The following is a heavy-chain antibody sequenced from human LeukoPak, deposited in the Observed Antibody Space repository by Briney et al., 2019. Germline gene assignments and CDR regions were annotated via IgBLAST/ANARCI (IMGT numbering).Heavy chain of an antibody. J-gene: IGHJ4*02. CDR1: GGSFSGYY. Sequence: SGTLSLTCAVYGGSFSGYYWSWIRQPPGKGLEWIGEINHSGSTNYNPSLKSRVTISVDTSKNQFSLKLSSVTATDTAVYYCARVSVVVTAPFDYWGQGTLVTVSS. CDR2: INHSGST. D-gene: IGHD2-21*02. V-gene: IGHV4-34*01. CDR3: ARVSVVVTAPFDY.